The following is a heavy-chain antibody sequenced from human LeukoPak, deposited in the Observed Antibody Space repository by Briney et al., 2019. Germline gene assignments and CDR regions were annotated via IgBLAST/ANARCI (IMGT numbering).Heavy chain of an antibody. V-gene: IGHV1-69*13. CDR1: GGTFSSYA. J-gene: IGHJ4*02. CDR3: ARPKTYYYEDTDLKVWVRGPLDY. Sequence: SVKVSCKASGGTFSSYALSWVRQAPGQGLEWMGGIIPFFGTPNYAQRFQDRVTISADESTSTFYMELRSLRSEDTAVYYCARPKTYYYEDTDLKVWVRGPLDYWGQGTLVTVSS. D-gene: IGHD3-22*01. CDR2: IIPFFGTP.